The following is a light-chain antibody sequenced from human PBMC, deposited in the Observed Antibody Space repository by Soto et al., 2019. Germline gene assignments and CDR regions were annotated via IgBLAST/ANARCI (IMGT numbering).Light chain of an antibody. V-gene: IGLV2-14*01. CDR1: SDDIGNYYY. J-gene: IGLJ1*01. CDR3: SSYSTTPTFYV. Sequence: QSALTQPASVSGSPGQSITISCTGSSDDIGNYYYVSWYQQHPGRAPKLIIYEVSNRPSGVSDRLSGSKSGNTASLTISGLRAEDEADYYCSSYSTTPTFYVFGSGTKLTVL. CDR2: EVS.